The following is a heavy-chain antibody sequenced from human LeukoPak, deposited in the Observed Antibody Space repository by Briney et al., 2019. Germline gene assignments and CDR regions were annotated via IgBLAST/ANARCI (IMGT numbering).Heavy chain of an antibody. Sequence: GGSLRLPCAASGFTFSRYAMSWVRQAPGKGLEWVSAISGSGGSTYYADSVKGRFTISRDNSKNTLYLQMNSLRAEDTAVFYCAKDYYYGSGSYYTEFDYWGQGSLVTVSS. CDR2: ISGSGGST. V-gene: IGHV3-23*01. J-gene: IGHJ4*02. CDR1: GFTFSRYA. D-gene: IGHD3-10*01. CDR3: AKDYYYGSGSYYTEFDY.